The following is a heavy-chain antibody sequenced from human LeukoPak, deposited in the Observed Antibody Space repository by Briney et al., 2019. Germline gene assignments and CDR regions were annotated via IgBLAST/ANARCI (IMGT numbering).Heavy chain of an antibody. Sequence: GGSLRLSCAASGFTFSSYAMSWVRQVPGKGLEWVSAISGSGGSTYYADSVKGRFTISRDNSKNTLYLQMNSLRAEDTAVYYCANLKDYSSSIVGYWGQGTLVTVSS. V-gene: IGHV3-23*01. J-gene: IGHJ4*02. CDR1: GFTFSSYA. CDR3: ANLKDYSSSIVGY. CDR2: ISGSGGST. D-gene: IGHD6-13*01.